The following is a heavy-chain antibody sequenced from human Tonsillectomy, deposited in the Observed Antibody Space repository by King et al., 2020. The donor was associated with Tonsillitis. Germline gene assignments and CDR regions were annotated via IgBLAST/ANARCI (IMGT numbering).Heavy chain of an antibody. Sequence: QLVQSGAEVKKPGASVKVSCKTSGYTFTDYYMHWVRQAPGQGLEWVGWINANSGATQYAQKFQDRVTLTRDTSVSTAYMELSRLRFDDTALYYCVREAYDWGQGTPVTVSS. J-gene: IGHJ4*02. CDR3: VREAYD. V-gene: IGHV1-2*02. CDR2: INANSGAT. CDR1: GYTFTDYY. D-gene: IGHD2-21*01.